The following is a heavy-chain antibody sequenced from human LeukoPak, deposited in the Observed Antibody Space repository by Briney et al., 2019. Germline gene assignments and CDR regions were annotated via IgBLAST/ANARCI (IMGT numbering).Heavy chain of an antibody. J-gene: IGHJ4*02. CDR2: IWYDGSNK. CDR3: ARDGYVDTAMVPGY. V-gene: IGHV3-33*08. D-gene: IGHD5-18*01. CDR1: GFTFSSYG. Sequence: GGSLRLSCAASGFTFSSYGINWVRQAPGKGLEWVAVIWYDGSNKYYADSVKGRFTISRDNSKNTLYLQMNSLRAEDTAVYYCARDGYVDTAMVPGYWGQGTLVTVSS.